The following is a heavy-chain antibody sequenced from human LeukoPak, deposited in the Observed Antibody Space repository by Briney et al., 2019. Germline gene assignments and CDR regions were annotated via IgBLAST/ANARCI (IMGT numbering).Heavy chain of an antibody. Sequence: ASVKVSCKASGYTFTSYGISWVRQAPGQELEWMGWISAYNGNTNYAQKLQGRVTMTTDTSTSTAYMELRSLRSDDTAVYYCARSYSSGWYYYYGMDVWGQGTTVTVSS. CDR3: ARSYSSGWYYYYGMDV. V-gene: IGHV1-18*01. D-gene: IGHD6-19*01. J-gene: IGHJ6*02. CDR2: ISAYNGNT. CDR1: GYTFTSYG.